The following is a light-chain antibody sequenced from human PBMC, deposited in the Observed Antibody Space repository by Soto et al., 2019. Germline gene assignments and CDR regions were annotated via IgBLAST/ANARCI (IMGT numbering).Light chain of an antibody. CDR2: AAS. V-gene: IGKV1-9*01. J-gene: IGKJ2*01. CDR3: QLLNSYPYT. Sequence: DIQLTQSPSFLSASVGDRVTITCRASQGISSYLAWYQQKPGKAPKLLIYAASTLQSGVPSRFSGSGAETEFTLTISSLQPEDFATYYCQLLNSYPYTFGQGTKLEIK. CDR1: QGISSY.